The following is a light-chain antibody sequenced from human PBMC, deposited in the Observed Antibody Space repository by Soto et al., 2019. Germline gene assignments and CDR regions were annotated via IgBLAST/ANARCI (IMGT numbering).Light chain of an antibody. J-gene: IGKJ1*01. V-gene: IGKV3-11*01. CDR3: QVRDVWPS. Sequence: IVLTQSPVTLALSPEEKDEISCRASQSVSTSLAWYQHKPGQAPRLFIYDASKRAPGIPARFSGSGSGTDFTLTISSLEPEDFAVYYCQVRDVWPSFGQGTKVDIK. CDR2: DAS. CDR1: QSVSTS.